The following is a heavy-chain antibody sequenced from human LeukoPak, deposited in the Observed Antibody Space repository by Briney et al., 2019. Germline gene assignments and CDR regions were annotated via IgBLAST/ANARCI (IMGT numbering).Heavy chain of an antibody. CDR2: IGGNVQNT. V-gene: IGHV3-23*01. CDR1: GFTFNTYA. J-gene: IGHJ2*01. Sequence: EPGGSLRLSCAASGFTFNTYAMSWVRQAPGKGLEWVSVIGGNVQNTFYADSVKGRFTISRDNFRNTLYMQINSLRVEDTAVYYCVRLFLHHGYSDFWGRGTLVTVSS. D-gene: IGHD2/OR15-2a*01. CDR3: VRLFLHHGYSDF.